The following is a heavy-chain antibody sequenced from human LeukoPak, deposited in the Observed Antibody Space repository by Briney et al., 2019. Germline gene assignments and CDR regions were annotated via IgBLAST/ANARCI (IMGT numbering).Heavy chain of an antibody. CDR2: ISYDGSNK. J-gene: IGHJ4*02. V-gene: IGHV3-30*18. CDR3: AKVRGAVAGTSGFDY. CDR1: GFTFSSYG. Sequence: GGSLRLSCAASGFTFSSYGMHRVRQAPGRGLEWVAVISYDGSNKYYADSVKGRFTISRDNSKNTLYPQMNSLRAEDTAVYYCAKVRGAVAGTSGFDYWGQGTLVTVSS. D-gene: IGHD6-19*01.